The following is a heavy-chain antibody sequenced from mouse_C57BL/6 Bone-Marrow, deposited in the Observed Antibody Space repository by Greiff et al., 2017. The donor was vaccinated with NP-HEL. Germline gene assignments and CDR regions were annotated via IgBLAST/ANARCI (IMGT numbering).Heavy chain of an antibody. Sequence: LVESGAELARPGASVKLSCKASGYTFTSYGISWVKQRTGQGLEWIGEIYPRSGNTYYNEKFKGKATLTADKSSSTAYMELRSLTSEDSAVYFCARMRGGNFFDYWGQGTTLTVSS. D-gene: IGHD1-1*02. CDR3: ARMRGGNFFDY. J-gene: IGHJ2*01. CDR1: GYTFTSYG. V-gene: IGHV1-81*01. CDR2: IYPRSGNT.